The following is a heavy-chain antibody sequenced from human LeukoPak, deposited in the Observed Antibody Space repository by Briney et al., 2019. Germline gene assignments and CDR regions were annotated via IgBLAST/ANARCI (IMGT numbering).Heavy chain of an antibody. CDR2: ISYDGTNK. D-gene: IGHD4-11*01. Sequence: GGSLRLSCAASGFTFSTYAIRCVRDAPREGLEWGAVISYDGTNKNYADSVKGRFTISRDNSKNTLYLQLNSLRAEDTAVYYCARDRTPNWSAYSNPTFHYWGQGTLVTVSS. CDR1: GFTFSTYA. CDR3: ARDRTPNWSAYSNPTFHY. J-gene: IGHJ4*02. V-gene: IGHV3-30*07.